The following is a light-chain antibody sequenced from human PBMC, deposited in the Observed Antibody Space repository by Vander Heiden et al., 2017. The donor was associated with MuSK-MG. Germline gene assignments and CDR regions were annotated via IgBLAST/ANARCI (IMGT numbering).Light chain of an antibody. Sequence: AIRMTQFPSSFSASTGDRVTITCRASQGISSYLAWYQQKPGKAPKLLIYAASTLQSGVPSRFSGSGSGTDFTLTISCLQSEDFATYYCQQDDSYPHTFGQGTKVXIK. CDR3: QQDDSYPHT. J-gene: IGKJ1*01. CDR2: AAS. CDR1: QGISSY. V-gene: IGKV1-8*01.